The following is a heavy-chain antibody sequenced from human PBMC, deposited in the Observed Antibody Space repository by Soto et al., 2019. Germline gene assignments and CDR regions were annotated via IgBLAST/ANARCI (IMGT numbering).Heavy chain of an antibody. Sequence: EVQLVESGGDLVRPGGSLRLSCAASGFTFSGHWMHWVRQVPGQGLEWVSRVNTDGGTSAYADSVKGRFTISRENAKNTLYRQLSGLRAEDAAVYYCSRAAGYCSRTRCYLSAFDTWGQGTTVSVSS. V-gene: IGHV3-74*03. J-gene: IGHJ3*02. CDR3: SRAAGYCSRTRCYLSAFDT. CDR1: GFTFSGHW. D-gene: IGHD2-2*01. CDR2: VNTDGGTS.